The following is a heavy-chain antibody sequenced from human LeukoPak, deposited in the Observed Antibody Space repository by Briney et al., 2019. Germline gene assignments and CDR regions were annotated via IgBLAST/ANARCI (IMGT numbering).Heavy chain of an antibody. CDR2: ISSSGSTI. J-gene: IGHJ4*02. CDR1: GFTFSDYY. V-gene: IGHV3-11*01. Sequence: GGSLRLSCAASGFTFSDYYMSWIRQAPGKGLEWVSYISSSGSTIYYADSVKGRFTISRDNAKNSLYLQMNSLRAEDTAVYYCARLDTMVRGVIKEGFDYWGQGTLVTVSS. CDR3: ARLDTMVRGVIKEGFDY. D-gene: IGHD3-10*01.